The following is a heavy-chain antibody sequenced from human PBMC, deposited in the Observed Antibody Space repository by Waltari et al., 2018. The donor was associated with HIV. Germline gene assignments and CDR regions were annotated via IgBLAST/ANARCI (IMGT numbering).Heavy chain of an antibody. J-gene: IGHJ4*02. CDR2: ISSNGTTI. CDR3: ARGGNYWYVRAEH. D-gene: IGHD6-13*01. CDR1: GFSFSDYY. V-gene: IGHV3-11*01. Sequence: QVQLVESGGGLVKPGGSLRLSCAASGFSFSDYYMTWIRQAPGKGLEWISYISSNGTTILYTDSVKGRFTISRDNAKKSLYLEMKSLRADDTAVYYCARGGNYWYVRAEHWGQGTLVTVSS.